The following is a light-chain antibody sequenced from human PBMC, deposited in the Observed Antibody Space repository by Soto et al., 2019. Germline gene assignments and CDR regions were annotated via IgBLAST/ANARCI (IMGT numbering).Light chain of an antibody. V-gene: IGLV2-11*01. J-gene: IGLJ1*01. CDR2: DVS. Sequence: QSALTQPRSVSGSPGQSVTISCTGTSSDVGGYNYVSWYQQHPGKAPKLMISDVSKRPSGVPDRFSGSKSGNTASLTISGLQAEDEADYYCCSYAGSHYVFGTGTKLTVL. CDR1: SSDVGGYNY. CDR3: CSYAGSHYV.